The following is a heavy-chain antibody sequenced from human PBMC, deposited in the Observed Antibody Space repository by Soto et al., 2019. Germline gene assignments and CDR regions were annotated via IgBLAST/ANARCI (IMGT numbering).Heavy chain of an antibody. D-gene: IGHD6-13*01. V-gene: IGHV1-69*06. CDR3: ARDLSGIAAAGNNYYYYYCMDV. J-gene: IGHJ6*02. CDR2: IIPIFGTA. CDR1: GGNCSSYA. Sequence: QVQLVQSGAEVKKPGSSVKVSCKASGGNCSSYAISWVRQAPGQGLEWMGGIIPIFGTANYAQKFQGRVTITADKSTSTAYRELSSLRSEDTAVYDCARDLSGIAAAGNNYYYYYCMDVCGQGTTVTVAS.